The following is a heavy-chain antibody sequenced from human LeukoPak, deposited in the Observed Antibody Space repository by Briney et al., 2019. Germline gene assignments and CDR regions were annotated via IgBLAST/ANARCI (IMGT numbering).Heavy chain of an antibody. CDR2: ISSSGSTT. CDR3: ARDPGYNYGFDY. Sequence: GGSLRLSCAASGFTLSSYEMNWVRQAPGKGLEWVSYISSSGSTTYYADSVKGRFTISRDNSKNSLYLQMNSLRAEDTAVYYCARDPGYNYGFDYWGQGTLVTVSS. V-gene: IGHV3-48*03. J-gene: IGHJ4*02. D-gene: IGHD5-18*01. CDR1: GFTLSSYE.